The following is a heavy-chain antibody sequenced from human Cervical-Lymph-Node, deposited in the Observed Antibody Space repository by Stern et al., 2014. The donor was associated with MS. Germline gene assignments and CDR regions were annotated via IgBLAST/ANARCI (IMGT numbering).Heavy chain of an antibody. V-gene: IGHV1-24*01. CDR3: VTREGGSRDYELLYRYGMDV. CDR2: FDPEYGET. Sequence: VQLVESGAEVKKPGASVRVSCKGSGDSLTALYIHWVRQAPGKGLEWMGGFDPEYGETIYAPQFQGRVTVTEDTSADTAYMEMSSLRSDDTAVYYCVTREGGSRDYELLYRYGMDVWGQGTTVSVSS. CDR1: GDSLTALY. D-gene: IGHD2-2*02. J-gene: IGHJ6*02.